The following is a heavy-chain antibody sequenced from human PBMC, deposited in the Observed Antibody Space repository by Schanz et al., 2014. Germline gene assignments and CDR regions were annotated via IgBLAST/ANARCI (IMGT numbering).Heavy chain of an antibody. V-gene: IGHV3-30*09. D-gene: IGHD1-26*01. J-gene: IGHJ4*02. CDR2: ITYDGSNK. CDR1: GFTFSRHA. CDR3: AGDWASGRYYSDY. Sequence: QVELVESGGGVVQPGRSLRLSCAASGFTFSRHAMHWVRQAAGKGLEWVAAITYDGSNKYYAESVKGRFAISRDNSKDTLYLQMNSLRTEDTAVYSCAGDWASGRYYSDYWGQGTLVTVSS.